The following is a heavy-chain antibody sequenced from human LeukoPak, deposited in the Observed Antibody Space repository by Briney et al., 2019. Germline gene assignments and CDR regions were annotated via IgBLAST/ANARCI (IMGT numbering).Heavy chain of an antibody. J-gene: IGHJ6*03. CDR2: INHRGSS. Sequence: SETLSPTCAVYVGSFIGYYWSWIRQPPGKGLEWIGEINHRGSSNYNPSLKSRVTISVDTSKNQFSLKLSSVTAADTAVYYCARKTPHSSTWNYYYYMDFWGKGTTVTVS. D-gene: IGHD6-13*01. CDR3: ARKTPHSSTWNYYYYMDF. V-gene: IGHV4-34*01. CDR1: VGSFIGYY.